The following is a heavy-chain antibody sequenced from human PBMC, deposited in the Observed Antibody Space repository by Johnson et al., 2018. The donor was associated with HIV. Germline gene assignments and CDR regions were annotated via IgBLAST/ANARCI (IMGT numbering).Heavy chain of an antibody. J-gene: IGHJ3*02. CDR3: ARDQVPQSGSDYVRLNDGFDI. Sequence: QVQLVESGGGVVQPGRSLRLSCAASGFTFSSYAMHWVRQAPGKGLEWVAVISYDGSNKYYADSVKGRFTISRDNSKNTLYLQMHSLRPGDTAVYHCARDQVPQSGSDYVRLNDGFDIWGHGTMVIVSS. CDR2: ISYDGSNK. CDR1: GFTFSSYA. V-gene: IGHV3-30*04. D-gene: IGHD1-26*01.